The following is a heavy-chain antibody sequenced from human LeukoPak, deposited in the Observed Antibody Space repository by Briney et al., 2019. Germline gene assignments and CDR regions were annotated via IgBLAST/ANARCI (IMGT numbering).Heavy chain of an antibody. CDR2: ISYDGTNK. J-gene: IGHJ4*02. CDR3: AKEITRPNRAVAGLNY. V-gene: IGHV3-30*18. Sequence: PGGSLRLSCAASGFTFSAYGMHWVRQAPGKGLEWVAIISYDGTNKYYADSVKGRFTISRDNSKNTLYLQMNSLRAEDTAVFYCAKEITRPNRAVAGLNYWGRGTLVTVSS. CDR1: GFTFSAYG. D-gene: IGHD6-19*01.